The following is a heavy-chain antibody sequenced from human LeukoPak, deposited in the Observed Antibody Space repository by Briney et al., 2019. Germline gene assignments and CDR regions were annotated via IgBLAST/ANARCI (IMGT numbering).Heavy chain of an antibody. CDR1: GGSISSGDYY. D-gene: IGHD6-19*01. V-gene: IGHV4-30-4*08. CDR3: ARANAAIAVAGTGWYFDL. J-gene: IGHJ2*01. Sequence: KPSETLSLTCTVSGGSISSGDYYWSWIRQPPGKGLEWIGYIYYSGSTYYNPSLKSRVTISVDTSKNQFSLKLSSVTAADTAVYYCARANAAIAVAGTGWYFDLWGRGTLVTVSS. CDR2: IYYSGST.